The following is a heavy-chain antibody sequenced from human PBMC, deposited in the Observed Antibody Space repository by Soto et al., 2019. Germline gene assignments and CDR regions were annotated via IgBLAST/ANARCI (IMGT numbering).Heavy chain of an antibody. J-gene: IGHJ6*02. D-gene: IGHD3-16*01. Sequence: QVQLVQSGAEVKNPGASVKVSCKASGYTFPGIASGWGGQAPGKGLGGMGWFKTYNGNTNYTQNVQGRSPLTPDTSTSTAYMELRSLRSNDTAIYYCAMVDVYVTPSPQDVWGQGTTVIVSS. CDR1: GYTFPGIA. V-gene: IGHV1-18*01. CDR2: FKTYNGNT. CDR3: AMVDVYVTPSPQDV.